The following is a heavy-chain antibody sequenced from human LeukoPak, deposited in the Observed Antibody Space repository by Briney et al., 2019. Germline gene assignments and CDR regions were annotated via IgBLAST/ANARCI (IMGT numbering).Heavy chain of an antibody. CDR3: TRDIGGRSAY. Sequence: GGSLGLSCEASGFSFSSFWMHWVRQAPGEGLVWVSRLNEDGGITNYADFAKGRFTISRDNARNTLYLQMNSLSADDTAVYYCTRDIGGRSAYWGQGTLVTVSS. CDR1: GFSFSSFW. J-gene: IGHJ4*02. D-gene: IGHD3-16*01. CDR2: LNEDGGIT. V-gene: IGHV3-74*01.